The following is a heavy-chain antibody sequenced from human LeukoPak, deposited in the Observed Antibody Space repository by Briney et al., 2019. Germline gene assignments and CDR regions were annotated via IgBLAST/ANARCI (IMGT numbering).Heavy chain of an antibody. CDR1: GFTFSSYG. V-gene: IGHV3-23*01. CDR2: ISSTGGTT. Sequence: GGTLRLSCAASGFTFSSYGMSWVRQAPGKGLEWVSAISSTGGTTYSADSVKGRFTISRDNSKNTLYLQMNSLRAEDTAIYYCAKNADRGAYCSGGSCYPYYYYYTDVWGEGTTVTISS. CDR3: AKNADRGAYCSGGSCYPYYYYYTDV. J-gene: IGHJ6*03. D-gene: IGHD2-15*01.